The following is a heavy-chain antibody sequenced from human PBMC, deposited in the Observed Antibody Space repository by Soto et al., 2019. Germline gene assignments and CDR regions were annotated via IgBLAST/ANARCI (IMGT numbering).Heavy chain of an antibody. J-gene: IGHJ4*02. CDR2: IYYSGST. CDR1: DGSISSGGYY. CDR3: ARSLAARRSPLDY. D-gene: IGHD6-6*01. Sequence: TSETLSLTCTVSDGSISSGGYYWSWIRQHPGKGLEWIGYIYYSGSTYYNPSLKSRVTISVDTSKNQFSLKLSSVTAADTAVYYCARSLAARRSPLDYWGQGTLVTVSS. V-gene: IGHV4-31*03.